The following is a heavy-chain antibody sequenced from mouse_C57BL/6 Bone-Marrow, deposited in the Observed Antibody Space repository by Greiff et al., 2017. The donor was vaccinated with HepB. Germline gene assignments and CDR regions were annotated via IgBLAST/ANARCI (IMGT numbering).Heavy chain of an antibody. J-gene: IGHJ2*01. D-gene: IGHD1-1*01. CDR3: ARGDYGSSYPYFDY. CDR2: INYDGSST. Sequence: EVHLVESEGGLVQPGSSMKLSCTASGFTFSDYYMAWVRQVPEKGLEWVANINYDGSSTYYLDSLKSRFIISRDNAKTILYLQMSSLKSEDTATYYCARGDYGSSYPYFDYWGQGTTLTVSS. CDR1: GFTFSDYY. V-gene: IGHV5-16*01.